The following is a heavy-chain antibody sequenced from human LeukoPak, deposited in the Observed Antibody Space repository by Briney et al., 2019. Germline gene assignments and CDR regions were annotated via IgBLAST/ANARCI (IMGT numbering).Heavy chain of an antibody. V-gene: IGHV3-33*01. D-gene: IGHD3-3*01. CDR2: IWYDGSNK. Sequence: PGRSLRLSCAASGFTFSSYGMHWVRQAPGKGLEWVAVIWYDGSNKYYADSVKGRFTISRDNPKNTLYLQMNSLRAEDTAVYYCARGPATYYDFWSGYSYYFDYWGQGTLVTVSS. J-gene: IGHJ4*02. CDR1: GFTFSSYG. CDR3: ARGPATYYDFWSGYSYYFDY.